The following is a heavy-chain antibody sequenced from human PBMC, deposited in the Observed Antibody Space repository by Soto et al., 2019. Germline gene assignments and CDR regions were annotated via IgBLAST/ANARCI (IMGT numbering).Heavy chain of an antibody. V-gene: IGHV4-38-2*01. Sequence: SETLSLTCAVSGYSISSGYYWGWLRQPPGKGLEWIGSIYHSGSTYYNPSLNSRVTLSIDMTNNHVSLILNSVTAADTAVYYCARVGPWVPYYYDSSPYTFENWFDPWGQGTLVTVSS. D-gene: IGHD3-22*01. CDR1: GYSISSGYY. CDR2: IYHSGST. J-gene: IGHJ5*02. CDR3: ARVGPWVPYYYDSSPYTFENWFDP.